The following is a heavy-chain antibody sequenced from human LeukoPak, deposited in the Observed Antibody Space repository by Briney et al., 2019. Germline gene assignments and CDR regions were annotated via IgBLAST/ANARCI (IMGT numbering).Heavy chain of an antibody. V-gene: IGHV4-4*07. CDR3: ARHCSSTSCYTHDY. CDR1: GGSISSYY. J-gene: IGHJ4*02. CDR2: ISSSGSS. D-gene: IGHD2-2*02. Sequence: PSETLSLTCTVSGGSISSYYWSWIRQPAGKGLEWIGRISSSGSSNYNPSLKSRVTMSVDTSKNQFSLKLTSVTAADTAVYYCARHCSSTSCYTHDYWGQGTLVTVSS.